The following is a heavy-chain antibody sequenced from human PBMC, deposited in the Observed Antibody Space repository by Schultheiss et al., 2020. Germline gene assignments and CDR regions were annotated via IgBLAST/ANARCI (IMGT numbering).Heavy chain of an antibody. J-gene: IGHJ5*02. V-gene: IGHV1-2*02. CDR2: INPNSGGT. D-gene: IGHD3-10*01. CDR1: GYTFTSYD. CDR3: ARRGSGRTGWFDP. Sequence: ASVKVSCKASGYTFTSYDINWVRQATGQGLEWMGWINPNSGGTNYAQKFQGRVTMTRDTSISTAYMELSRLRSDDTAVYYCARRGSGRTGWFDPWGQGTLVTVSS.